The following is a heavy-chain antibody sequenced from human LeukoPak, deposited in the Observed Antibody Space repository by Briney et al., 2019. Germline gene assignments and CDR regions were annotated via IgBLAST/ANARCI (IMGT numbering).Heavy chain of an antibody. V-gene: IGHV3-30*02. CDR1: GFTFSTYG. CDR2: IWFDGSNE. Sequence: GGSLRLSCATSGFTFSTYGMHWVRQAPGKGLEWVAFIWFDGSNEDYADSVKGRFTISRDNSKNTLYLQMNSLRAEDTAVYYCASRSGDSSGHLPRYWGQGTLVTVSS. J-gene: IGHJ4*02. CDR3: ASRSGDSSGHLPRY. D-gene: IGHD3-22*01.